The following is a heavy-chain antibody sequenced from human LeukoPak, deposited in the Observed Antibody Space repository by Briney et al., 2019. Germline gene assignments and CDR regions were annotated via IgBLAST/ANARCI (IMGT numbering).Heavy chain of an antibody. D-gene: IGHD4-17*01. CDR3: AIGEVTTPQQYAFDI. Sequence: ASVKVSRKASGGTFSSYAISWVRQAPGQGLEWMGGIIPIFGTANYAQKFQGRVTITADKSTSTAYMELSSLRSEDTAVYYCAIGEVTTPQQYAFDIWGQGTMVTVSS. CDR1: GGTFSSYA. J-gene: IGHJ3*02. CDR2: IIPIFGTA. V-gene: IGHV1-69*06.